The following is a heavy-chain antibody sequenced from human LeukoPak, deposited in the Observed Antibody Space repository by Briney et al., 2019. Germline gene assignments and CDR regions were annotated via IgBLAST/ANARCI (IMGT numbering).Heavy chain of an antibody. CDR1: GFTFSSYA. D-gene: IGHD6-13*01. CDR2: ISGSGGST. V-gene: IGHV3-23*01. Sequence: QPGGSLRLSCAASGFTFSSYAMSWVRQAPGKGLEWVSAISGSGGSTYYADSVKGRFTISRDNSKNTLYLQMNSLRAEDTAVYYCAKAGGPGSSWYGLYYYYYMDVWGKGTTVTVSS. CDR3: AKAGGPGSSWYGLYYYYYMDV. J-gene: IGHJ6*03.